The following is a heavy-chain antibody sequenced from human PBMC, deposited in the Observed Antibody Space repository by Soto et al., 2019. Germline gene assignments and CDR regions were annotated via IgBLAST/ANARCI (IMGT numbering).Heavy chain of an antibody. V-gene: IGHV4-31*03. CDR1: GGSISSGGYY. Sequence: SETLSLTCTVSGGSISSGGYYWSWISQHPGKGLEWIGYIYYSGSTYYNPSLKSRVTISVDTSKNQFSLKLSSVTAADTAVYYCARSYDSTTSTPNWFDPWGQGTLVTVSS. CDR3: ARSYDSTTSTPNWFDP. CDR2: IYYSGST. D-gene: IGHD3-22*01. J-gene: IGHJ5*02.